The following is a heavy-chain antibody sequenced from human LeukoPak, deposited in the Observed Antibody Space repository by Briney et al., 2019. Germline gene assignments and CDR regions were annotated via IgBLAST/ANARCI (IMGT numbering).Heavy chain of an antibody. CDR3: ARGGRSSGWYRTIDAFDI. D-gene: IGHD6-19*01. Sequence: PSETLSLTCTVSGGSISSSSYYWGWIRQPPGKGLEWIGEINHSGSTNYNPSLKSRVSISVDTSKNQFSLKLSSVTAADTAVYYCARGGRSSGWYRTIDAFDIWGQGTMVTVSS. CDR2: INHSGST. V-gene: IGHV4-39*07. CDR1: GGSISSSSYY. J-gene: IGHJ3*02.